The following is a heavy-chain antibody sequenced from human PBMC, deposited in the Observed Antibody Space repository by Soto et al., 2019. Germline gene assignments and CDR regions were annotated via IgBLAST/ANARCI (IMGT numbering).Heavy chain of an antibody. D-gene: IGHD1-1*01. V-gene: IGHV1-18*01. J-gene: IGHJ4*02. CDR2: ISAHNGNT. CDR1: GYTFTSYG. CDR3: ARWRYGDY. Sequence: QVHLVQSGAEVKKPGASVKVSCKASGYTFTSYGITWVRQAPGQGLEWMGWISAHNGNTDYAQKLQCRVIVTRDTSTSTAYMELRSLRSDDTAVYYCARWRYGDYWGQGALVTVSS.